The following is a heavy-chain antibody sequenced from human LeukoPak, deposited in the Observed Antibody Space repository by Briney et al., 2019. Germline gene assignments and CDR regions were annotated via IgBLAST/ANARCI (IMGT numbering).Heavy chain of an antibody. CDR3: AELGITMIGGV. J-gene: IGHJ6*04. V-gene: IGHV3-48*03. Sequence: QPGRSPRLSCAASALTFSSYEMKSVRQAPGKWMEWVSYISSSGSTIYYAHSVKGRFTISRDNAKNPLYLQMNSLRAEDTAVYYCAELGITMIGGVWGKGTTVTISS. CDR1: ALTFSSYE. CDR2: ISSSGSTI. D-gene: IGHD3-10*02.